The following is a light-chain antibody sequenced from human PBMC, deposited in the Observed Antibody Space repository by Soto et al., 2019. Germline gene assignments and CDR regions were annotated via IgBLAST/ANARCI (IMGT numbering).Light chain of an antibody. V-gene: IGKV1-33*01. CDR3: QQYENLPT. Sequence: IQMAQSPSSLSASVGDRVTITCQASQDISNYLNWYQQKPGKAPKLLIYDASNLETRVPSRFSGSGSGTDFTFTISSLQPEDIATYYCQQYENLPTFGQGTRLEIK. CDR1: QDISNY. CDR2: DAS. J-gene: IGKJ5*01.